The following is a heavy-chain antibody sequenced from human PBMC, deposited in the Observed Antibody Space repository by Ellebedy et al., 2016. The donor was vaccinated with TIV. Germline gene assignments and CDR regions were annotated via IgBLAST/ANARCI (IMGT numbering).Heavy chain of an antibody. CDR3: AATGDLGY. CDR2: ISVDGGST. Sequence: PGGSLRLSCAASGFTFGDYWMHWVRQAPGKGLVWVSRISVDGGSTNYADFVKGRFAISRDNAKNTLYLQMNSLRAEDTAVYYCAATGDLGYWGQGTLVTVSS. V-gene: IGHV3-74*01. J-gene: IGHJ4*02. D-gene: IGHD7-27*01. CDR1: GFTFGDYW.